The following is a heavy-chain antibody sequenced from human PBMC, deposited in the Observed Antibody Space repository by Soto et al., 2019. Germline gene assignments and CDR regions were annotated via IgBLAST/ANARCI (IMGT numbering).Heavy chain of an antibody. CDR2: ISGSGGNT. J-gene: IGHJ4*02. CDR3: VGSSGWYTALDY. D-gene: IGHD6-19*01. CDR1: GFIFSSYV. Sequence: EVQLLESGGGLVQPGGSLRLSCAASGFIFSSYVMSWVRQAPGKGLEWVSAISGSGGNTYYADSVKGRFTISRDTSKNTLYLQMTSLRAEDTAVYFCVGSSGWYTALDYWGQGTLVTVSS. V-gene: IGHV3-23*01.